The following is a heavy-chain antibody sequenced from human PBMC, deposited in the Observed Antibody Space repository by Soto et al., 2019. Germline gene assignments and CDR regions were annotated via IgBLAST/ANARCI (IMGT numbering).Heavy chain of an antibody. J-gene: IGHJ6*02. CDR3: AKDRYSSSWYRSLGSAPPLYYYYGMDV. CDR2: ISYDGSNK. D-gene: IGHD6-13*01. CDR1: GFTFSSYG. Sequence: GGSLRLSCAASGFTFSSYGMHWVRQAPGKGLEWVAVISYDGSNKYYADSVKGRFTISRDNSKNTLYLQMNSLRAEDTAVYYCAKDRYSSSWYRSLGSAPPLYYYYGMDVWGQGTTVTVSS. V-gene: IGHV3-30*18.